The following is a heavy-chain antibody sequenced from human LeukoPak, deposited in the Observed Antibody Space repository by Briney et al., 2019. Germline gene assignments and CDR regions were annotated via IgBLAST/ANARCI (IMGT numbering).Heavy chain of an antibody. CDR1: GFTFSSYS. J-gene: IGHJ4*02. CDR2: ISSSSSYI. V-gene: IGHV3-21*01. CDR3: ARDRRGRQPIAAHDY. Sequence: PGGSLRLSCAASGFTFSSYSMNWVRQAPGKGLEWVSSISSSSSYIYYADSVEGRFTISRDNAKNSLYLQMNSLRAEDTAVYYCARDRRGRQPIAAHDYWGQGTLVTVSS. D-gene: IGHD6-6*01.